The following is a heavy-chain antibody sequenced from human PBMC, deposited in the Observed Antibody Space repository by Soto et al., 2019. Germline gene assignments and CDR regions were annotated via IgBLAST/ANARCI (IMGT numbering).Heavy chain of an antibody. CDR1: GYRFTSYW. CDR3: VRHDDSRGWYYFDY. V-gene: IGHV5-51*01. Sequence: PGESLKISCKGSGYRFTSYWIGWVRQMPGKGLEWIGIIYPGESDTRYSSSFQGQVWISADKFINAAYLQWRSLKASDTAMYYCVRHDDSRGWYYFDYWGQGTLVTVSS. J-gene: IGHJ4*02. CDR2: IYPGESDT. D-gene: IGHD3-22*01.